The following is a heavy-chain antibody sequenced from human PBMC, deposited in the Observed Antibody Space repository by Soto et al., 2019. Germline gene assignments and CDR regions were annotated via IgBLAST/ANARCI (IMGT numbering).Heavy chain of an antibody. CDR2: ISYDGSNK. V-gene: IGHV3-30-3*01. CDR1: GFTFSSYA. J-gene: IGHJ4*02. Sequence: QVQLVESGGGVVQPGRSLRLFCAASGFTFSSYAMHWVRQAPGKGLEWVAVISYDGSNKYYADSVKGRFTISRDNSKNTLYLQMNSLRAEDTAVYYCARDARWFGDSWGQGTLVTVSS. D-gene: IGHD3-10*01. CDR3: ARDARWFGDS.